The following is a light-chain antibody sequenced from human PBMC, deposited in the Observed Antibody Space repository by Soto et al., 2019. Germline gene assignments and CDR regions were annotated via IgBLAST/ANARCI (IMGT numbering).Light chain of an antibody. Sequence: EIVMTQSPATLSVSPGERATLSCRAGQSVSSNLAWYQQKPGQAPRLLIYGASTRATGIPDRFSGRGSGTDFTLTISRLEPEDFAVYYCQQYGSSPRTFGQGTKVDIK. CDR1: QSVSSN. V-gene: IGKV3-20*01. CDR3: QQYGSSPRT. J-gene: IGKJ1*01. CDR2: GAS.